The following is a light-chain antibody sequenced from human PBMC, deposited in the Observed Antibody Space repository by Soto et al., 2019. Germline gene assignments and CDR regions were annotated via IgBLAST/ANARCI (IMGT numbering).Light chain of an antibody. J-gene: IGKJ1*01. CDR2: DAS. CDR1: EDISTW. CDR3: QQTHSVPYT. Sequence: DIQMTQSPSSVSASVGDRVTITCRSSEDISTWLAWYQQKPGKAPKLLIYDASSLQSGVPSRFSGSGSETEFSLTISSLQPEDFATYYCQQTHSVPYTFGQGTKVDIK. V-gene: IGKV1-12*01.